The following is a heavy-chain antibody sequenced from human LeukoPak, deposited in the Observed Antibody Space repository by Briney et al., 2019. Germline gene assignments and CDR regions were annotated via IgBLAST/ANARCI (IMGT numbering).Heavy chain of an antibody. Sequence: ASVKVSCKASGYTFTGYYMHWVRQAPGQGLEWMGWINPNSGGTNYAQKFQGWVTMTRDTSISTAYMELSRLRSDDTAVYYCGRAGCCSSTSCYSWFDPWGQGTLVTVSS. CDR1: GYTFTGYY. CDR2: INPNSGGT. D-gene: IGHD2-2*02. V-gene: IGHV1-2*04. CDR3: GRAGCCSSTSCYSWFDP. J-gene: IGHJ5*02.